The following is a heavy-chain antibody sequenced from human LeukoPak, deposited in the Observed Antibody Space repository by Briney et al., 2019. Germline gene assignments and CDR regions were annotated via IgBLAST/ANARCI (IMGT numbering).Heavy chain of an antibody. CDR1: GFTFSSYA. D-gene: IGHD3-16*01. CDR3: AVDPNWGIHN. CDR2: ISYDGSNR. V-gene: IGHV3-30-3*01. J-gene: IGHJ4*02. Sequence: PGGSLRLSCAASGFTFSSYAMHWVRQAPGKGLEWVALISYDGSNRYYADSVKGRFSISRDNSKNTLYLQMNSLRVEDTAVYYCAVDPNWGIHNWGQGVLVTVSS.